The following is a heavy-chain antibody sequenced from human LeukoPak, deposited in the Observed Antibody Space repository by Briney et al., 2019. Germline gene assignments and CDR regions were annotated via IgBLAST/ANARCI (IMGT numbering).Heavy chain of an antibody. CDR2: ISTSSSYI. CDR3: AKNQRVTRGPYYYYLDV. D-gene: IGHD4-17*01. V-gene: IGHV3-21*04. J-gene: IGHJ6*03. CDR1: GITFSRYS. Sequence: PGGSLRLSCAASGITFSRYSMNWVRQAPGKGLEWVSSISTSSSYIYYADSVKGRFTISRHNAKNPLYLQMNSLRVEDTAIYYCAKNQRVTRGPYYYYLDVWGRGTTVTVSS.